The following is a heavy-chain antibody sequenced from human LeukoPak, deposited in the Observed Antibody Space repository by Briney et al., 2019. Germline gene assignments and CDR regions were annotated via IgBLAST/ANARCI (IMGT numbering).Heavy chain of an antibody. CDR2: ISSRSSNK. V-gene: IGHV3-11*05. D-gene: IGHD3-3*01. CDR3: ARDERLLSFLK. CDR1: GFTFSNYY. Sequence: GGSLRLSCAASGFTFSNYYMSWIRQAPGKGLVWVSYISSRSSNKENADSVKGRFTISRDNSKNTLYLQMHSLRAEDTAIYYCARDERLLSFLKWGQGTLVTVSS. J-gene: IGHJ4*02.